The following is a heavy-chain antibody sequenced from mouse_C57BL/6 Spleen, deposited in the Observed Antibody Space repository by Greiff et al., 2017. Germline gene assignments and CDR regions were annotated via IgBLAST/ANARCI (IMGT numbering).Heavy chain of an antibody. J-gene: IGHJ4*01. D-gene: IGHD2-2*01. CDR2: IDPSDSET. CDR3: ARYGYDEDAMDY. V-gene: IGHV1-52*01. Sequence: QVQLQQPGAELVRPGSSVKLSCKASGYTFTSYWMHWVKQRPIQGLEWIGNIDPSDSETHYNQKFKDKATLTVDKSSSTAYMQLSSLTSEDSAVYYCARYGYDEDAMDYWGQGTSVTVSS. CDR1: GYTFTSYW.